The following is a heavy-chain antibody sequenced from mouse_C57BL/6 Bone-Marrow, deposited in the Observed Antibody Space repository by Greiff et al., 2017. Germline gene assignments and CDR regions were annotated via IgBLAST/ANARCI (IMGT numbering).Heavy chain of an antibody. Sequence: EVQLVESGGGLVKPGGSLKLSCAASGFTFSDYGMHWVRQAPETGLEWVAYISSGSSTIYYADTVQGRFTISRDNAKNTLFLQMTSLRSEDTAMYYCARPLYYGSSSFAYWGQGTLVTVSA. CDR2: ISSGSSTI. V-gene: IGHV5-17*01. J-gene: IGHJ3*01. CDR3: ARPLYYGSSSFAY. CDR1: GFTFSDYG. D-gene: IGHD1-1*01.